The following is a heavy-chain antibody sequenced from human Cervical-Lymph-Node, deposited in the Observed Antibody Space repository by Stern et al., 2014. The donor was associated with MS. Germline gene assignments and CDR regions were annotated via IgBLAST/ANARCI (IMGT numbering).Heavy chain of an antibody. Sequence: QVQLVQSGAEVTKPGSSVKVSCKASGGTFNNHVISWVRQARGQGLEWMGGIIPMFGTPKYARKFQGRVTMIADKSTSTVHMVLSSLNDEDTAIYYCANRDMGYTYGRHDYWGQGTLVTVS. CDR1: GGTFNNHV. CDR2: IIPMFGTP. J-gene: IGHJ4*02. D-gene: IGHD5-12*01. CDR3: ANRDMGYTYGRHDY. V-gene: IGHV1-69*06.